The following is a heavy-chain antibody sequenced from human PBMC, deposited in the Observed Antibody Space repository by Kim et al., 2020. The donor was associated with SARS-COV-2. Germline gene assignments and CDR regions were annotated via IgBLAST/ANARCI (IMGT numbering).Heavy chain of an antibody. V-gene: IGHV1-69*04. J-gene: IGHJ4*02. CDR2: IIPILGIA. CDR1: GGTFSSYA. D-gene: IGHD3-22*01. CDR3: AGDLLGPYDSSGYYVTNFDY. Sequence: SVKVSCKASGGTFSSYAISWVRQAPGQGLEWMGRIIPILGIANYAQKFQGRVTITADKSTSTAYMELSSLRSEDTAVYYCAGDLLGPYDSSGYYVTNFDYWGQGTLVTVSS.